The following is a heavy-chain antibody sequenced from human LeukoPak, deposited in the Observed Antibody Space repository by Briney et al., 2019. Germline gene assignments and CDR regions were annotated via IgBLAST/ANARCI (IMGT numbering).Heavy chain of an antibody. CDR2: IYPGDSDT. V-gene: IGHV5-51*01. CDR3: ARHLISEWEPPFDY. J-gene: IGHJ4*02. Sequence: GESLKISCKGSGYSFTSYWIGWVRQMPGKGLEWMGIIYPGDSDTRYSPSFQGQVTISADKSISTAYLQWSSLKASDTAMYYCARHLISEWEPPFDYWAREPWSPSPQ. D-gene: IGHD1-26*01. CDR1: GYSFTSYW.